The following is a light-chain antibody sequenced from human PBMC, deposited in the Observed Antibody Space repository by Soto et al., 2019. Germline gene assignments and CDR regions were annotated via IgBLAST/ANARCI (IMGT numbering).Light chain of an antibody. J-gene: IGLJ1*01. CDR2: EVS. CDR3: SSYASRSTLDYV. CDR1: SSDVGGYNY. Sequence: QSALTQPASVSGSPGQSITISCTGTSSDVGGYNYVSWCQQHPGKAPKLMIYEVSNRPSGVSNRFSGSKSGNTASLTISGLQAEDEADYYCSSYASRSTLDYVFGSGTKVTVL. V-gene: IGLV2-14*01.